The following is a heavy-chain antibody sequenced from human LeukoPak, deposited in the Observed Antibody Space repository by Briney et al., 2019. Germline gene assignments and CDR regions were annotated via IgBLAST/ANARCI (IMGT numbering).Heavy chain of an antibody. CDR1: GFTFSSYE. Sequence: GGSLRLSCAASGFTFSSYEMNWVRQAPGKGLEWVSYISSSGSTIYYADSVKGRFTISRDNAKNSLYLQMNSLRAEDTAVYYCAKRVDSSGSYVPFDYWGQGTLVTVSS. D-gene: IGHD6-19*01. CDR3: AKRVDSSGSYVPFDY. J-gene: IGHJ4*02. CDR2: ISSSGSTI. V-gene: IGHV3-48*03.